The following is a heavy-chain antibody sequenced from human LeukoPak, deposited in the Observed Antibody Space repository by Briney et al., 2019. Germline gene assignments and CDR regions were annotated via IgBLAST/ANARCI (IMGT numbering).Heavy chain of an antibody. D-gene: IGHD3-3*02. J-gene: IGHJ6*03. CDR2: IFTTMST. V-gene: IGHV4-4*07. CDR1: GASVSDYY. Sequence: ETLSLTCTVSGASVSDYYWSCIRQPAGQGLEWIGRIFTTMSTDYHPSLKSRVTMTRDRSKNQLFLKLASVTAADTAVYYCARASDSIFSYYYHMDLWGKGITVTDSS. CDR3: ARASDSIFSYYYHMDL.